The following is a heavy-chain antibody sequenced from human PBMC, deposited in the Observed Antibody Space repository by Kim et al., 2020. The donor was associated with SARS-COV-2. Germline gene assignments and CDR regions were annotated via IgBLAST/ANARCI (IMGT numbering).Heavy chain of an antibody. D-gene: IGHD2-2*01. CDR3: ARDGGCSSASCYDWFDP. V-gene: IGHV1-3*01. J-gene: IGHJ5*02. Sequence: KFQGRVTIIRDTSASTVYMELSSLRSEDTAVYYCARDGGCSSASCYDWFDPWGQGTLVTVSS.